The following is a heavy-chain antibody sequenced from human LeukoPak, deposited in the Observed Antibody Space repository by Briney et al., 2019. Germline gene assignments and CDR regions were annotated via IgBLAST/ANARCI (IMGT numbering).Heavy chain of an antibody. CDR1: GFTFSSYA. CDR3: ARDSQTIQLWLLVYYYGMDV. V-gene: IGHV3-30-3*01. CDR2: ISYDGSNK. Sequence: GGSLRLSCAASGFTFSSYAMHWVRQAPGKGLEWVAVISYDGSNKYYADSVKGRFTISRDNSKNTLYLQMNSLRAEDTAVYYCARDSQTIQLWLLVYYYGMDVWGQGTTVTVSS. D-gene: IGHD5-18*01. J-gene: IGHJ6*02.